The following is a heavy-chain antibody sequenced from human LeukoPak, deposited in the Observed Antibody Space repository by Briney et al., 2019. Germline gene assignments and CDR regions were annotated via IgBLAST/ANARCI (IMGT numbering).Heavy chain of an antibody. CDR2: IKQDGSEK. CDR1: GFTFSKNW. D-gene: IGHD3-10*02. CDR3: AELGITMIGGV. Sequence: GGSLRLSCAASGFTFSKNWMSWVRQAPGKGLEWVANIKQDGSEKYYVDSVKGRFTISRDNAKNSLYLQMNSLRAEDTAVYYCAELGITMIGGVWGKGTTVTIPS. J-gene: IGHJ6*04. V-gene: IGHV3-7*01.